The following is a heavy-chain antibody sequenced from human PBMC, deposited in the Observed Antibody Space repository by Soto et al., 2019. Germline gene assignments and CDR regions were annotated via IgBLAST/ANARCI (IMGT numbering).Heavy chain of an antibody. Sequence: SETLSVTWTVSGGSISSSSYYWGLIRQPPGKGLEWIGSIYYSGSTYYSPSLKSRLTITQDTSRNQVVLTITNMDPLDTATYFCAHRQNEYGGGGRAFDVWGQGTMVTVSS. D-gene: IGHD2-21*01. CDR1: GGSISSSSYY. CDR3: AHRQNEYGGGGRAFDV. V-gene: IGHV4-39*06. CDR2: IYYSGST. J-gene: IGHJ3*01.